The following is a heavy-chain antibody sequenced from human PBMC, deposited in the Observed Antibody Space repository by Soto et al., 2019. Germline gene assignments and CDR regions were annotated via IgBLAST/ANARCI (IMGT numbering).Heavy chain of an antibody. D-gene: IGHD2-15*01. CDR2: IYYGGST. Sequence: TSETLSLTCTVSGGSITRSPNYWVWIRQPPGKGLEWVGSIYYGGSTYYNPSFQGQVTISADKSISTAYLQWSSLKASDTAMYYCARHGPRVAAAPFNWFDPWGQGTLVTVSS. V-gene: IGHV4-39*07. CDR3: ARHGPRVAAAPFNWFDP. J-gene: IGHJ5*02. CDR1: GGSITRSPNY.